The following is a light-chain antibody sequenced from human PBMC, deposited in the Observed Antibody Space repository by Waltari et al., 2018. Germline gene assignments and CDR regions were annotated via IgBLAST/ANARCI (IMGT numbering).Light chain of an antibody. CDR1: RAIANN. Sequence: EIVMTQSPVTLSVSPGEAATLSCRAHRAIANNLAWYQQKPGQPLRLLIYDASTRATGIPARFSGSWSGAEFTLTITSLQSEDSAVYFCQQFNTGYSFGQGTKLEIK. J-gene: IGKJ2*01. V-gene: IGKV3-15*01. CDR3: QQFNTGYS. CDR2: DAS.